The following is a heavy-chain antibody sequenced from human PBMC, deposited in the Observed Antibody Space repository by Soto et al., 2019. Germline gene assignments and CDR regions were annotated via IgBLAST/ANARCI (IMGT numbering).Heavy chain of an antibody. CDR2: INSDGSST. D-gene: IGHD1-7*01. V-gene: IGHV3-74*01. CDR3: ARGQVGSYNWNSGW. Sequence: EVQLVESGGGLVQPGGSLRLSGAASGFTFRSYWMHWVRQAPGKGLVWVSRINSDGSSTNYADSVKGRFTISRDNAKSTLYLQMSSLRAEDTAVYYCARGQVGSYNWNSGWWGQGTLVTVSS. J-gene: IGHJ1*01. CDR1: GFTFRSYW.